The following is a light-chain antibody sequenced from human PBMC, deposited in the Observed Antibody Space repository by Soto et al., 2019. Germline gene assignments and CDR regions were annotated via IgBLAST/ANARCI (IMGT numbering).Light chain of an antibody. V-gene: IGKV3-15*01. J-gene: IGKJ1*01. CDR1: QSVSYN. CDR3: QQYGSSLWT. CDR2: GAF. Sequence: EIVMTQSPATLSVSPGETATLSCRASQSVSYNLDWYQEKPGQGPRLLIYGAFTRATGIPARFSGSGSGTEFTLTISSLQSEDFAVYYCQQYGSSLWTFGQWTKVEIK.